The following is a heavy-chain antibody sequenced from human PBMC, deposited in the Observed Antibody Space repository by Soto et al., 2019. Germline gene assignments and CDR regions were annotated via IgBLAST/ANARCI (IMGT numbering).Heavy chain of an antibody. V-gene: IGHV4-34*01. CDR3: ARGHKLLFPPRYYYGMDV. CDR2: INHSGST. D-gene: IGHD2-2*01. J-gene: IGHJ6*02. Sequence: SETLSLTCAVYGGSFSGYYWSWIRQPPGKGLEWIGEINHSGSTNYNPSLKSRVTISVDTSKNQFSLKLSSVTAADTAVYYCARGHKLLFPPRYYYGMDVWGQGTTVTVSS. CDR1: GGSFSGYY.